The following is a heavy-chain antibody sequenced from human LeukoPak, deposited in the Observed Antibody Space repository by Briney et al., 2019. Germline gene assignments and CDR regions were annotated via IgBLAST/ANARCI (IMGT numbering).Heavy chain of an antibody. V-gene: IGHV1-8*01. CDR3: ARGAPGSYCSGGSCGYFDY. J-gene: IGHJ4*02. D-gene: IGHD2-15*01. CDR2: VNPNSGHT. Sequence: ASVKVSCKASGYTFTSYDINWVRQATGQGLEWMGWVNPNSGHTGYAQKFQGRVTMTRNTSISTAYMELSSLRSEDTAVYYCARGAPGSYCSGGSCGYFDYWGQGTLVSVSS. CDR1: GYTFTSYD.